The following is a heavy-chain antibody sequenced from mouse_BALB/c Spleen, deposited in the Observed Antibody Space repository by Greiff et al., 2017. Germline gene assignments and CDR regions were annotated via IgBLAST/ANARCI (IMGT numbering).Heavy chain of an antibody. CDR3: ARKGFDY. CDR1: GYTFTDYN. V-gene: IGHV1S29*02. CDR2: IYPYNGGT. J-gene: IGHJ2*01. Sequence: EVQLQQSGAELMKPGASVKISCKASGYTFTDYNMHWVKQSHGKSLEWIGYIYPYNGGTGHNQKFKSKATLTVDNSSSTAYMELRSLTSEDSAVYYCARKGFDYWGQGTTRTVSS.